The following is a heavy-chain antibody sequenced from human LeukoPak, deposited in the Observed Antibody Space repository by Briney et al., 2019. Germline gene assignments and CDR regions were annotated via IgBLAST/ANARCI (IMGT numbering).Heavy chain of an antibody. Sequence: GASVKVSCKASGGTFSSYAISWVRRAPGQGLEWMGRIIPIFGIANYAQKFQGRVTITADKSTSTAYMELSSLRSEDTAVYYCAKGYCSGGSCYPGMDVWGQGTTVTVSS. CDR3: AKGYCSGGSCYPGMDV. V-gene: IGHV1-69*04. J-gene: IGHJ6*02. CDR2: IIPIFGIA. D-gene: IGHD2-15*01. CDR1: GGTFSSYA.